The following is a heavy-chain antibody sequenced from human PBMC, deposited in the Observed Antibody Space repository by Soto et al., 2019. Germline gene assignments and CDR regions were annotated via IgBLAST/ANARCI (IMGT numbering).Heavy chain of an antibody. D-gene: IGHD2-2*01. J-gene: IGHJ4*02. CDR3: ARDSGRDCISTSCHIEY. CDR2: IIPIFGTA. Sequence: QVQLVQSGAEVKKPGSSVKVSCKASGGTFSSYAISWVRQAPGQGLEWMGGIIPIFGTANYAQKFQGRVTITADESTSTAYMDVSSLRSDVTAVYYCARDSGRDCISTSCHIEYWGQGTLVTVSS. CDR1: GGTFSSYA. V-gene: IGHV1-69*12.